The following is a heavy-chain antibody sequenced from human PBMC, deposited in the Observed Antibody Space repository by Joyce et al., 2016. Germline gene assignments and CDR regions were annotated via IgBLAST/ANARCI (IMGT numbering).Heavy chain of an antibody. CDR3: ARQSSGWYTHFQH. J-gene: IGHJ1*01. CDR1: GGSISSSNYY. V-gene: IGHV4-39*01. D-gene: IGHD6-19*01. Sequence: QLQLQESGPGLVKPSETLSLTCIVSGGSISSSNYYWGWIRQPPGKGLEWIGNIYYSGSSYYNPSLKSRVTISVDTSKNQFSLKLISVTAADTAVYYCARQSSGWYTHFQHWGQGTLVTVSS. CDR2: IYYSGSS.